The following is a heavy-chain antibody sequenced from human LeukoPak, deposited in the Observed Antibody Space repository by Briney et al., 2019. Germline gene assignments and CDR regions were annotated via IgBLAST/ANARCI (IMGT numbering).Heavy chain of an antibody. V-gene: IGHV3-74*01. D-gene: IGHD3-10*01. CDR3: ARDRHHYYGSGSYYLDYYYMDV. J-gene: IGHJ6*03. Sequence: GGSLRLSCAASGFTFSSYSMNWVRQAPGKGLVWVSRINSDGSRTTYADSVKGRFTISRDNAKNTLYLQMNSLRAEDTAVYYCARDRHHYYGSGSYYLDYYYMDVWGKGTTVTVSS. CDR2: INSDGSRT. CDR1: GFTFSSYS.